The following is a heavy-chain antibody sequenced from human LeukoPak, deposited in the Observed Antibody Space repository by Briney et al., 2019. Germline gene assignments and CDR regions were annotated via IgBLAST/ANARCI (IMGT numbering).Heavy chain of an antibody. Sequence: GGSLRLSCAASGFTFSSNGMHWVRQAPGKGLEWVSTISDSVSGGSTYYADSVKGRFTISRDNSKNTLYLQMNSLRAEDTAVYYCAKDRTGYSYGYFLSPWGQGTLVTVSS. CDR1: GFTFSSNG. CDR3: AKDRTGYSYGYFLSP. J-gene: IGHJ5*02. V-gene: IGHV3-23*01. CDR2: ISDSVSGGST. D-gene: IGHD5-18*01.